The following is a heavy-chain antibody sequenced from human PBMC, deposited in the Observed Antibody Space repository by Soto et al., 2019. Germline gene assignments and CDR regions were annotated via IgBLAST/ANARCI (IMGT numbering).Heavy chain of an antibody. CDR3: ARLGSSWYGRAYYYYGMDV. V-gene: IGHV3-7*03. D-gene: IGHD6-13*01. CDR1: GFTFSSYW. Sequence: LRLSCAASGFTFSSYWMSWVRQAPGKGLEWVANIKQDGSEKYYVDSVKGRFTISRDNAKNSLYLQMNSLRAEDTAVYYCARLGSSWYGRAYYYYGMDVWGQGTTVTVS. J-gene: IGHJ6*02. CDR2: IKQDGSEK.